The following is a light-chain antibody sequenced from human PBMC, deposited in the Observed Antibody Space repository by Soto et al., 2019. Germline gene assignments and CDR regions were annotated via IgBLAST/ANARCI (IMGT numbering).Light chain of an antibody. CDR1: QSVSAN. V-gene: IGKV3-15*01. CDR2: GAS. CDR3: QQYSKWPT. Sequence: EIAMTQSPATLSVSPGERATLPCRASQSVSANLAWYQHKPGQAPRLLIYGASTRATGIPARFSGSGTGTDFTLTISSLQSEDFAVYYCQQYSKWPTFGRGTKVDIK. J-gene: IGKJ1*01.